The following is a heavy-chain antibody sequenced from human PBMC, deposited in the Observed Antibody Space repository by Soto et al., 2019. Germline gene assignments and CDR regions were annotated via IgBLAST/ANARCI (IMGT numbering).Heavy chain of an antibody. J-gene: IGHJ6*02. D-gene: IGHD5-12*01. CDR3: AKDTDIVATINYYYGMDV. CDR1: GFTFSSYG. V-gene: IGHV3-30*18. CDR2: ISYDGSNK. Sequence: GGSLRLSCAASGFTFSSYGMHWVRQAPGKGLEWVAVISYDGSNKYYADSVKGRFTISIDNSKNTLYLQMNSLRAEDTAVYYCAKDTDIVATINYYYGMDVWGQGTTVTVSS.